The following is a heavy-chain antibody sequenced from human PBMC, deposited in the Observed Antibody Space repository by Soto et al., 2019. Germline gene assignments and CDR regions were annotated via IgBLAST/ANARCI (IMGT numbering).Heavy chain of an antibody. D-gene: IGHD6-19*01. CDR1: GGSFSGYY. CDR3: ARPAEQWPDAFDI. V-gene: IGHV4-34*01. J-gene: IGHJ3*02. Sequence: SETLSLTCAVYGGSFSGYYWSWIRQPPGKGLEWIGEINHSGSTNYNPSLKSRVTISVDTSKNQFSLKLSSVTAADTAVYYCARPAEQWPDAFDIWGQGTMVTVSS. CDR2: INHSGST.